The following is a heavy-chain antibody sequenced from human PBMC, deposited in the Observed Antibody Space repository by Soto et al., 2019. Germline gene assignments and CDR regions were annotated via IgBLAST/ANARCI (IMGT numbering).Heavy chain of an antibody. J-gene: IGHJ4*02. CDR1: GGSISSGDYY. D-gene: IGHD3-22*01. V-gene: IGHV4-30-4*01. Sequence: SETLSLSCTVSGGSISSGDYYWSWIRQPPGKGLEWIGYIYYSGSTYYNPSLKSRVTISVDTSKNQFSLKLSSVTAADTAVYYCARVRVDYYDSSGYYLFDYWGQGTLVTVSS. CDR3: ARVRVDYYDSSGYYLFDY. CDR2: IYYSGST.